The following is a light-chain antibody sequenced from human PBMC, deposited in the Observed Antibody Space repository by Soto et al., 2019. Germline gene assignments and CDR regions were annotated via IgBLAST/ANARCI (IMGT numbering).Light chain of an antibody. CDR3: QQSNVWPPVT. CDR1: PSVTNF. Sequence: EIVLTQSPATLSLSPGERATLSCRASPSVTNFLAWYQQKPGQAPRLLIYGACNRATGIPARFSGSGSGTDFTLTISSLEPEDSAVYYCQQSNVWPPVTFGQGTRLEIK. V-gene: IGKV3-11*01. J-gene: IGKJ5*01. CDR2: GAC.